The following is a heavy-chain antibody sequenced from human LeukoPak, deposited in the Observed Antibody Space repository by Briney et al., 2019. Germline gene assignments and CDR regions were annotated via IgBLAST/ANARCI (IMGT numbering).Heavy chain of an antibody. CDR1: GFTFSDFD. CDR3: AKQVAVAGIDH. CDR2: ISHSGIST. Sequence: PGGSLRLSCAASGFTFSDFDMNWLRQAPGKGPEWVSHISHSGISTYYADSVKGRFTVSRDNSKNTLYLQMNSLRAEDTALYYCAKQVAVAGIDHWGQGTLVTVSS. J-gene: IGHJ4*02. V-gene: IGHV3-23*01. D-gene: IGHD6-19*01.